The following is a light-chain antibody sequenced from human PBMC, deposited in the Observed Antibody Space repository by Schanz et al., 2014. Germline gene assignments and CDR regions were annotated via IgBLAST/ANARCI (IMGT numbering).Light chain of an antibody. J-gene: IGLJ2*01. V-gene: IGLV2-14*03. CDR3: SSHSLTSILV. CDR1: SSDVGGYNY. CDR2: DVS. Sequence: QSVLTQPASVSGSPGQSITISCTGTSSDVGGYNYVSWYQHHPGKAPKLMIYDVSNRPSGVSNRFSGSKSGNTASLTISGLQAEDEADYYCSSHSLTSILVFGGGTKVTVL.